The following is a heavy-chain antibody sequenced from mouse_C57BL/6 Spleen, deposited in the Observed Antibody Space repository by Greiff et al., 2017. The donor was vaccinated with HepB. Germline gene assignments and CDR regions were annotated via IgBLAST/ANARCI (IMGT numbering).Heavy chain of an antibody. CDR2: IYPGDGDT. Sequence: QVQLKESGPELVKPGASVKISCKASGYAFSSSWMNWVKQRPGKGLEWIGRIYPGDGDTNYNGKFKGKATLTADKSSSTAYMQLSSLTSEDSAVYFWAREDDDYYGSSYRDYAMDYWGQGTSVTVSS. V-gene: IGHV1-82*01. D-gene: IGHD1-1*01. J-gene: IGHJ4*01. CDR3: AREDDDYYGSSYRDYAMDY. CDR1: GYAFSSSW.